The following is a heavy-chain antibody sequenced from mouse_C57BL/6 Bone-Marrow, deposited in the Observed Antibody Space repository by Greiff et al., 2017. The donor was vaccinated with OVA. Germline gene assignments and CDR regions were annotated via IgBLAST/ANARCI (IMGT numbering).Heavy chain of an antibody. Sequence: VQLQQSGAELVRPGASVTLSCKASGYTFTDYEMNWVKQTTVHGLEWIGAIDPETGGTAYNQKFKGKAILTADKSSSTAYMELRSLTSEDSAVYYCTRGGTGFAYWGQWTLVTVSA. CDR3: TRGGTGFAY. D-gene: IGHD3-3*01. CDR1: GYTFTDYE. CDR2: IDPETGGT. V-gene: IGHV1-15*01. J-gene: IGHJ3*01.